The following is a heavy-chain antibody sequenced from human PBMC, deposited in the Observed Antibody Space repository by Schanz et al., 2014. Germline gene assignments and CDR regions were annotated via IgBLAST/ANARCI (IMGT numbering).Heavy chain of an antibody. V-gene: IGHV3-48*01. J-gene: IGHJ4*02. Sequence: EVQLVESGGGLVQPGGSLRLSCTASGFTFSSYSMNWVRQAPGKGLEWVSYVSRSTPDIYYACSVKGRFSMSRDNAKNTRFLQADSLRAEDAAVYYCVRDGFFAFDYWGQGTLLTVSS. CDR1: GFTFSSYS. CDR3: VRDGFFAFDY. D-gene: IGHD3-10*01. CDR2: VSRSTPDI.